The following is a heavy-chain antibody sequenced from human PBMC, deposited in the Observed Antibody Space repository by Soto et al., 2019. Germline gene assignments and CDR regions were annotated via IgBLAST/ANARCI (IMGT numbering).Heavy chain of an antibody. V-gene: IGHV2-5*02. CDR1: GFSLTTSGVG. D-gene: IGHD3-3*01. J-gene: IGHJ4*02. CDR3: AHRVLRTVFGLVTTTAIYFDF. Sequence: QITLNESGPTQVKPRQTLTLTCTFSGFSLTTSGVGVGCIRQSPGKAPEWRALMYWDDDKRYSPSLKSILTITKDTSKNQVVLTMADLDLADTATYYCAHRVLRTVFGLVTTTAIYFDFWGQGTPVAVSS. CDR2: MYWDDDK.